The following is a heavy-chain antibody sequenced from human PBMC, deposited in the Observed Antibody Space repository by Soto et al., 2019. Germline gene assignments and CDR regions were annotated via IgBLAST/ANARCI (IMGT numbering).Heavy chain of an antibody. J-gene: IGHJ4*02. CDR1: GDRVSSNRAA. CDR2: TDYRSKWYN. CDR3: AREEVYSSGRGAFDY. V-gene: IGHV6-1*01. D-gene: IGHD6-19*01. Sequence: SQPLSLTSAMSGDRVSSNRAAWNGTRQYPWRRLEWLGRTDYRSKWYNDYAVSGKRRITINPDTSKNQFSLQLNSVTPEDTAVYYCAREEVYSSGRGAFDYWGQGPLVTVSS.